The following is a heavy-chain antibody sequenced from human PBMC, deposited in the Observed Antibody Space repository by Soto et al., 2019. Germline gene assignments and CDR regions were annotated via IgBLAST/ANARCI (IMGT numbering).Heavy chain of an antibody. CDR3: ARKMSWANWFDP. V-gene: IGHV4-31*03. CDR2: IYYSGSA. J-gene: IGHJ5*02. Sequence: QVQLQESGPRLVKPSQTLSLTCIVSGGSISSGDYYWSWIRQHPGKGLEWIGYIYYSGSAYYNPSLKSRVTMSVDTSKNQFSLKLSSVTAADTAVYYCARKMSWANWFDPWGQGTLVTVSS. D-gene: IGHD7-27*01. CDR1: GGSISSGDYY.